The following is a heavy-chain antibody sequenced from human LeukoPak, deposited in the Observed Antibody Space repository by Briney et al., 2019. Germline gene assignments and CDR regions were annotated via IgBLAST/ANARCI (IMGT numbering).Heavy chain of an antibody. V-gene: IGHV4-59*01. D-gene: IGHD2-15*01. CDR2: IYNSGRT. CDR3: VRERNCSGASCLDGFDI. J-gene: IGHJ3*02. CDR1: GGSISTYY. Sequence: SETLSLTRTVSGGSISTYYWSWLRQPPGKGLEWIGYIYNSGRTNYNPSLESRVTISVDTSKNQFSLKLNSVTAADTAVYYCVRERNCSGASCLDGFDIWGQGTMVTVSS.